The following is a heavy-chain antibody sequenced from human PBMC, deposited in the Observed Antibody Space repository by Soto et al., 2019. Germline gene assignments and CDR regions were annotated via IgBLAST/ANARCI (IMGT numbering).Heavy chain of an antibody. V-gene: IGHV1-24*01. D-gene: IGHD1-7*01. Sequence: ASVNVSCKVSGYTLTELSMHWMRQAPGKGLEWMGGFDPEDGETIYAQKFQGRVTMTEDTSTDTAYMELSSLRSEDTAVYYCATDGNWNYIGPQYAFDIWGQGTMVTVSS. CDR1: GYTLTELS. CDR2: FDPEDGET. CDR3: ATDGNWNYIGPQYAFDI. J-gene: IGHJ3*02.